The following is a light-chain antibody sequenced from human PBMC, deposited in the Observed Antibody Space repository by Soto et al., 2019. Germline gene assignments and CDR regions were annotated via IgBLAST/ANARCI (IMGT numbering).Light chain of an antibody. CDR2: DAS. J-gene: IGKJ1*01. CDR3: QQYAGSPRT. V-gene: IGKV3-20*01. Sequence: MLLTQSPGTRSLAPGERATLSCRASQFVSSNSLAWYQQKRGQAPRLLIHDASSRATGIPDRFSGSGSGTDFTLTISRLEPEDFAVYYCQQYAGSPRTFGQGSKGDIK. CDR1: QFVSSNS.